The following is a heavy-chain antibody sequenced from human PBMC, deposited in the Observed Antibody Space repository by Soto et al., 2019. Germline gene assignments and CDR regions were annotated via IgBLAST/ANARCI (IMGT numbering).Heavy chain of an antibody. V-gene: IGHV1-18*04. Sequence: QVQLVQSGSEVKKPGDSVKVSCKASGYSFTSSGFSWVRQAPGQGLEWMGWISAYNGNTNYAQKFKDRITLTTDTSTSTAYMELGNLRSDDTAVYYCATDPYCGSAPGCSALDVWGQGTTVSVSS. CDR3: ATDPYCGSAPGCSALDV. D-gene: IGHD2-21*01. J-gene: IGHJ6*02. CDR2: ISAYNGNT. CDR1: GYSFTSSG.